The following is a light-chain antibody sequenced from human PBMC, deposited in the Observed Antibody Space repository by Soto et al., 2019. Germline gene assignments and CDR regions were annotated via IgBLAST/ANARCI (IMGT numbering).Light chain of an antibody. J-gene: IGLJ1*01. Sequence: QSVLTQPPSESGTPGQRVTISCSGSRYNIGTNTVNWYQQLPGTAPKVLIYSNDQRPSGVPDRFSGSKSGTSASLAISGLQSEDEAAYYCAAWDDSLHGYVFGVGTKVTVL. V-gene: IGLV1-44*01. CDR3: AAWDDSLHGYV. CDR2: SND. CDR1: RYNIGTNT.